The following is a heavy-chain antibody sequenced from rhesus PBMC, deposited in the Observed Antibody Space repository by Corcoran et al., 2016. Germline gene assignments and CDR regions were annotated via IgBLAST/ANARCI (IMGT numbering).Heavy chain of an antibody. CDR2: IYWYHEK. V-gene: IGHV2-174*01. J-gene: IGHJ4*01. CDR1: EFSLTTSGMR. CDR3: ARLQWVYTFDY. Sequence: QVTFKESGPALVKPTPTLTLTCTFSEFSLTTSGMRVVWMRQPPGTPLEWMSLIYWYHEKRYSTSLKSRLTIAKDTAKTQVVLTMTNMDPVDTATYCCARLQWVYTFDYWGQGVLVTVSS. D-gene: IGHD5-24*01.